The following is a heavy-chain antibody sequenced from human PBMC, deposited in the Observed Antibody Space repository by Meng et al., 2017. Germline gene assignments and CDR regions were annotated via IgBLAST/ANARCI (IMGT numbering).Heavy chain of an antibody. V-gene: IGHV4-34*01. Sequence: GSLRLSCAVYGGSFSGYYWSWIRQPPGKGLEWIGEINHSGSTNYNPSPKSRVTISVDTSKNQFSLKLSSVTAADTAVYYCARGSRGPTMVRGVVFKVWGQGTLVTVSS. CDR2: INHSGST. J-gene: IGHJ4*02. D-gene: IGHD3-10*01. CDR3: ARGSRGPTMVRGVVFKV. CDR1: GGSFSGYY.